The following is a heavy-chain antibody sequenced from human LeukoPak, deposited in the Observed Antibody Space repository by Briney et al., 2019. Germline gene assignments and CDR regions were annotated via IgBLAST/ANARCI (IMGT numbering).Heavy chain of an antibody. Sequence: ASVKVSCKAPGYTFTSYGISWVRQAPGQGLEWMGWISAYNGNTNYAQKLQGRVTMTTDTSTSTAYMELRSLRSDDTAVYYCARGMNQLPPTVIDPWGQGTLVTVSS. CDR1: GYTFTSYG. CDR2: ISAYNGNT. J-gene: IGHJ5*02. D-gene: IGHD2-2*01. CDR3: ARGMNQLPPTVIDP. V-gene: IGHV1-18*01.